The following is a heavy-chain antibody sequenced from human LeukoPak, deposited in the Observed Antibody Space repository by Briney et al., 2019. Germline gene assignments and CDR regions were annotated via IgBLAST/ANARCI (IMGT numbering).Heavy chain of an antibody. Sequence: GGSLRLSCAASGFTLSSYVMHWVRQAPGKGLEWVAVISYDGSNKYYADSVKGRFTISRDNSKNTLYLQMNSLRAEDTAVYYCARDEGDYYDSSGPSTYWGQGTLVTVSS. D-gene: IGHD3-22*01. J-gene: IGHJ4*02. V-gene: IGHV3-30-3*01. CDR1: GFTLSSYV. CDR3: ARDEGDYYDSSGPSTY. CDR2: ISYDGSNK.